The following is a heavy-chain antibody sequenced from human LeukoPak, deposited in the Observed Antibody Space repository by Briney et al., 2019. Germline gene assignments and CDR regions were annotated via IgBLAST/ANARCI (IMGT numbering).Heavy chain of an antibody. CDR3: ARDQTTDDAFDI. Sequence: GGSLRLSCAASGFTFSNHWMHWVRQAPGQGLEWVAFTSYDGSNKYYADSVKGRFTISRDNSKNTLYLQMNTLRAEDTAVYFCARDQTTDDAFDIWGQGTMVTVSS. CDR2: TSYDGSNK. J-gene: IGHJ3*02. V-gene: IGHV3-30-3*01. CDR1: GFTFSNHW. D-gene: IGHD4-17*01.